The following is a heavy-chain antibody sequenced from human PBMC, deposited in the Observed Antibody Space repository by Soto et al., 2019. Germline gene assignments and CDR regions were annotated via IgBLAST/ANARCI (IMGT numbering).Heavy chain of an antibody. Sequence: GGSLRLSCAAYGFTFSTYAMSCVRQAPGKGLEWVAVIRYNGGNTYYADSVKGRFTISRDNSENTLYLQMNSLRVEDTALYYCAKEYSETYSGLDYWGQGTLVTVSS. V-gene: IGHV3-23*01. CDR3: AKEYSETYSGLDY. D-gene: IGHD1-26*01. CDR2: IRYNGGNT. CDR1: GFTFSTYA. J-gene: IGHJ4*02.